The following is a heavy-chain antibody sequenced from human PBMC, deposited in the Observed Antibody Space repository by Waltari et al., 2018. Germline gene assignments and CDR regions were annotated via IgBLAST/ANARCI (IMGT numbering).Heavy chain of an antibody. CDR1: GFTFSSYA. J-gene: IGHJ2*01. CDR2: ISSGGGST. V-gene: IGHV3-23*01. Sequence: EVQLLESGGGLVQPGGSLRLSCAASGFTFSSYAMSWVRQAPGKGLEWVSAISSGGGSTYYAESVKGRFTISRDSSKNTLYLQMNSLRAEDTAVYYCAKGAYSGYNLYWYFDLWGRSTVVTVSS. CDR3: AKGAYSGYNLYWYFDL. D-gene: IGHD5-12*01.